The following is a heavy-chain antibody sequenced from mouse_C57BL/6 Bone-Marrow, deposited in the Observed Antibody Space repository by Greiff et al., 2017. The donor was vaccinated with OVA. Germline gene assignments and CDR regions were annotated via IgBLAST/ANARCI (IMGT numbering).Heavy chain of an antibody. Sequence: VQLQQPGAELVKPGASVKLSCKASGYTFTSYWMHWVKQRPGQGLAWIGMIHPNSGSTNYNEKFKSKATLTVDKSSSTAYMQLSSLTSEDSAVEYCARDWDGYVDVWGTGTTVTVSS. CDR2: IHPNSGST. CDR3: ARDWDGYVDV. J-gene: IGHJ1*03. V-gene: IGHV1-64*01. CDR1: GYTFTSYW. D-gene: IGHD4-1*01.